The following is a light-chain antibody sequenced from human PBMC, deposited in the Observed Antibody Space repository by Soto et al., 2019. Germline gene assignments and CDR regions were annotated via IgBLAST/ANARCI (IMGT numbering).Light chain of an antibody. CDR2: DAS. CDR3: QQRSNWPST. Sequence: EIVLTQSPATLSLSPGNRATLSCRASQSVSGYLAWYQQKPGQAPRLLIYDASNRATGFPARFSGSGSGTDFTLTLTGLEPEDFAVYYCQQRSNWPSTFGGGTKVEI. CDR1: QSVSGY. J-gene: IGKJ4*01. V-gene: IGKV3-11*01.